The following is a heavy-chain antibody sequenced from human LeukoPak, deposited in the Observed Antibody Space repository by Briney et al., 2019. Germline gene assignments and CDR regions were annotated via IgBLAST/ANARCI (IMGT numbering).Heavy chain of an antibody. CDR3: ARDAMVKRGGDY. CDR1: GYTFTSYG. J-gene: IGHJ4*02. V-gene: IGHV1-18*01. D-gene: IGHD5-18*01. CDR2: ISAYNGNT. Sequence: PLASVKVSCKASGYTFTSYGISWVRQAPGQGLEWMGWISAYNGNTNYAQKLQGRVNMTTDTSTSTDYMELRSLRSDDTAVYYCARDAMVKRGGDYWGQGTLVTVSS.